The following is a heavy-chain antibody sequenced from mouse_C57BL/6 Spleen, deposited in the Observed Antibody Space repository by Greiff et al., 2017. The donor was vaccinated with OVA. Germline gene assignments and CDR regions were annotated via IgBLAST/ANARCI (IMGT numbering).Heavy chain of an antibody. D-gene: IGHD1-1*01. CDR2: IDPENGDT. CDR1: GFNIKDDY. Sequence: DVKLQESGAELVRPGASVKLSCTASGFNIKDDYMHWVKQRPEQGLEWIGWIDPENGDTEYASKFQGKATITADTSSNTAYLQLSSLTSEDTAVYYCTTYYGSSYVFAYWGQGTLVTVSA. V-gene: IGHV14-4*01. CDR3: TTYYGSSYVFAY. J-gene: IGHJ3*01.